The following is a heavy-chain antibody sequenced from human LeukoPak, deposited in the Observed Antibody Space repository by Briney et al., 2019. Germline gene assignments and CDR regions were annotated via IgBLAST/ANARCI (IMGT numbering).Heavy chain of an antibody. CDR3: ARDRGGVRWWSDY. V-gene: IGHV3-21*01. Sequence: GGSLRLSCAASGFTFSNYNMNWVRQAPGKGLEWISSITSTSSYIYYADSVRGRFTISRDNAKNSLYLQMHSLRAEDTAVYYCARDRGGVRWWSDYWGQGTLVTVSS. D-gene: IGHD2-15*01. CDR2: ITSTSSYI. J-gene: IGHJ4*02. CDR1: GFTFSNYN.